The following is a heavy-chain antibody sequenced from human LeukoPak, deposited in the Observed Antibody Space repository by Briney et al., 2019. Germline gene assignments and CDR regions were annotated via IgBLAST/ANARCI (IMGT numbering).Heavy chain of an antibody. D-gene: IGHD1-26*01. Sequence: SETLSLTCAVYGGSFSGYYWSWIRQPPGKGLEWIGEINHSGSTNYNPSLKSRVTISVDTSKNQFSLKLSSVTAADTAVYYCARGQNPNWDHSDAFDIWGQGTMVTVSS. CDR2: INHSGST. V-gene: IGHV4-34*01. CDR1: GGSFSGYY. CDR3: ARGQNPNWDHSDAFDI. J-gene: IGHJ3*02.